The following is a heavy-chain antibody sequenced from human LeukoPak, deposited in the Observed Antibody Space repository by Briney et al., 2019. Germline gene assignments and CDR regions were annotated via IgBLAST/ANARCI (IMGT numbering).Heavy chain of an antibody. CDR1: GFTFGSYG. V-gene: IGHV3-30*02. Sequence: PGGSLRLSCAASGFTFGSYGMHWVRQPPGKGLEWVAFIRYVGSNKYYAESVNGRFTIARDNSKNTLYLHMNSMRAEDTAVYHCAIDFRQSGRYWGDFDYWGQGTLVTVSS. CDR3: AIDFRQSGRYWGDFDY. CDR2: IRYVGSNK. J-gene: IGHJ4*02. D-gene: IGHD1-26*01.